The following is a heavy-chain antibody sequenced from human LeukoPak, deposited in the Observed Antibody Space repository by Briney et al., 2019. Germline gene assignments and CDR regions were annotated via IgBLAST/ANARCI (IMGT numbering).Heavy chain of an antibody. CDR3: AKVAARYGDYYFDY. Sequence: ASVKVSCKASGYDFTKYAVQWVRQAPGQRLEWMGWIDAGNGRTKYSQEFQDRVTITRDTSAITVYMELSSLRSEDMAVYYCAKVAARYGDYYFDYWGQGTLVTVSS. CDR2: IDAGNGRT. CDR1: GYDFTKYA. J-gene: IGHJ4*02. V-gene: IGHV1-3*03. D-gene: IGHD4-17*01.